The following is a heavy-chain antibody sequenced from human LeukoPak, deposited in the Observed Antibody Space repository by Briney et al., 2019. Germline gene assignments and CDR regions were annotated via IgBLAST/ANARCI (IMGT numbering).Heavy chain of an antibody. Sequence: ASVKVSCKASGYTFTSYGISWVRQAPGQGLEWMGWISAYNGNTNYAQKLQGRVTMTTDTSASTAYMELRSLRSDDTAVYYCARETVDYGWFDPWGQGTLVTVSS. V-gene: IGHV1-18*01. J-gene: IGHJ5*02. D-gene: IGHD3-16*01. CDR2: ISAYNGNT. CDR1: GYTFTSYG. CDR3: ARETVDYGWFDP.